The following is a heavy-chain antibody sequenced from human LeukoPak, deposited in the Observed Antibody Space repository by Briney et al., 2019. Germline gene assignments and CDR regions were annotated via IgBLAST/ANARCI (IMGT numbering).Heavy chain of an antibody. CDR3: AKDLGAVAGINYYYYGMDV. J-gene: IGHJ6*02. V-gene: IGHV3-30*18. CDR1: GFTFSSYG. Sequence: GGCLRLSCAASGFTFSSYGMHWGCQALGEGLGWVAVIYYDGSNKYYADSVKGRFTISRDNSKNTLYLQMNSLRAEDTAVYYCAKDLGAVAGINYYYYGMDVWGQGTTVTVSS. D-gene: IGHD6-19*01. CDR2: IYYDGSNK.